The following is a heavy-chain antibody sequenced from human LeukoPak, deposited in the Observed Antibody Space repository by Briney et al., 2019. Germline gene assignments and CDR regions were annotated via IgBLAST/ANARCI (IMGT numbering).Heavy chain of an antibody. CDR1: GGSVSSGTYY. V-gene: IGHV4-61*02. D-gene: IGHD6-19*01. J-gene: IGHJ3*02. Sequence: PSQTLSLTCTVSGGSVSSGTYYWSWIRQPAGKGLEWIGRIYTSGTNNYKPSLKSRITISIDTSKNQFPLKLSSEAAADTAGYYCARDSGSGWFYEAFDIWGQGTIVIVSS. CDR2: IYTSGTN. CDR3: ARDSGSGWFYEAFDI.